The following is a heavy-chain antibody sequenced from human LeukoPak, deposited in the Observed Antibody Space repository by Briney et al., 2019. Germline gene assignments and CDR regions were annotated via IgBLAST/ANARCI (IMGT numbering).Heavy chain of an antibody. J-gene: IGHJ6*02. V-gene: IGHV4-59*08. CDR3: ARGNYYYYGMDV. CDR2: IYYSGST. CDR1: GGSISSYY. Sequence: SETLSLTCTVSGGSISSYYWSWLRQPPGKGLEWIGYIYYSGSTNYNPSLKSRVTISVDTSKNQFSLKLSSVTAADTAVYYCARGNYYYYGMDVWGQGTTVTVSS.